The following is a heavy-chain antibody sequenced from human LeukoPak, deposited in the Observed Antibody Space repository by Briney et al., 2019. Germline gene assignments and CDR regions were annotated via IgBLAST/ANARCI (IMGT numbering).Heavy chain of an antibody. CDR2: ISGSGGST. CDR1: GFTFSIYA. CDR3: AKYSSGWYSWYYYYYGMDV. D-gene: IGHD6-19*01. J-gene: IGHJ6*02. Sequence: PGGSLRLSCAASGFTFSIYAMSWVRQAPGKGLEWVSAISGSGGSTYYADSVKGRFTISRDNSKNTLYLQMDSLRAEDTAVYYCAKYSSGWYSWYYYYYGMDVWGQGTTVTVSS. V-gene: IGHV3-23*01.